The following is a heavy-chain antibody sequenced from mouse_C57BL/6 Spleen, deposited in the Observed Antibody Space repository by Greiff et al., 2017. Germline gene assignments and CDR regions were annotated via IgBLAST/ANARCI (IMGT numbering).Heavy chain of an antibody. CDR3: TRETLLRSAWFAY. D-gene: IGHD1-1*01. V-gene: IGHV1-15*01. J-gene: IGHJ3*01. Sequence: QVQLKQSGAELVRPGASVTLSCKASGYTFTDYEMHWVKQTPVHGLEWIGAIDPETGGTAYNQKFKGKAILTADKSSSTAYMELRSLTSEDSAVYYCTRETLLRSAWFAYWGQGTLVTVSA. CDR2: IDPETGGT. CDR1: GYTFTDYE.